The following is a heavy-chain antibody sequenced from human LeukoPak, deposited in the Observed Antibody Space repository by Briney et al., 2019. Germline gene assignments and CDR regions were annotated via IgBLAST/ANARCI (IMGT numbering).Heavy chain of an antibody. V-gene: IGHV1-18*01. CDR2: ISAYNGNT. CDR1: GYTFTSYG. J-gene: IGHJ6*02. D-gene: IGHD2-21*02. CDR3: ARDPPIPSVTYYYGMDV. Sequence: ASVKVSCKASGYTFTSYGISWVRQAPGQGLEWMGWISAYNGNTNYAQKLQGRVTMTTDTSTSTAYMGLRSLRSDDTAVYYCARDPPIPSVTYYYGMDVWGQGTTVTVSS.